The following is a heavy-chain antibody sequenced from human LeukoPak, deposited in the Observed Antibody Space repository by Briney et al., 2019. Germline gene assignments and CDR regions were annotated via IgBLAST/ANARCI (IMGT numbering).Heavy chain of an antibody. D-gene: IGHD3-10*01. CDR1: GYTFTSYG. CDR3: ARDNSRLLWFGELSSDLDY. J-gene: IGHJ4*02. CDR2: ISAYNGNT. Sequence: ASVKVSCKASGYTFTSYGISWVRQAPGQGLEWMGWISAYNGNTNYAQKLQGRVTMTTDTSTSTAYMELRSLRSDDTAVYYCARDNSRLLWFGELSSDLDYWGQGTLVTVSS. V-gene: IGHV1-18*01.